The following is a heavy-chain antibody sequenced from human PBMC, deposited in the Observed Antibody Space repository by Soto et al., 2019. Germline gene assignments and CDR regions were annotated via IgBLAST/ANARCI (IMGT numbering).Heavy chain of an antibody. V-gene: IGHV3-23*01. J-gene: IGHJ3*02. CDR2: MGGSNDDT. CDR3: AKDRVNHNSVWDPFDI. D-gene: IGHD1-20*01. Sequence: EVQLLESGGGLVQPGGSLRLSCAASGFTFSIFAMSWVRQAPGKGLEWVSGMGGSNDDTYYADSVKGRFTISRDNSKNTLFLPMNSLRAEDTAVYFCAKDRVNHNSVWDPFDIWGQGTTVTVSS. CDR1: GFTFSIFA.